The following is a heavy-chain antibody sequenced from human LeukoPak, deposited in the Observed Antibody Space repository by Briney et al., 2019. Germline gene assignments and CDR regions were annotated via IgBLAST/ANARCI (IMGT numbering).Heavy chain of an antibody. Sequence: GGSLRLSCAASGFTFSSYAMSWVRQAPGKGLEWVSAISGSGGSTYYADSVKGRFTISRDNAKNSLYLQMNSLRAEDTAVYYCARDYYDSSGYYHSWGQGTLVTVSS. CDR1: GFTFSSYA. CDR2: ISGSGGST. V-gene: IGHV3-23*01. D-gene: IGHD3-22*01. CDR3: ARDYYDSSGYYHS. J-gene: IGHJ5*02.